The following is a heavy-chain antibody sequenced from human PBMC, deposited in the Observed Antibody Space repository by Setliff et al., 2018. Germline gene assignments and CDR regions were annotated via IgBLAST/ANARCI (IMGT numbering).Heavy chain of an antibody. V-gene: IGHV4-61*09. J-gene: IGHJ4*02. Sequence: KASETLSLTCTVSGGSISSGSNYWSWIRQPAGRGLEWIGHIDPSGNTNYHPSLKSRVTISGDTSKNQFSLKLTSVTAADTAVYFCARSLVSGSYYNSRPFYSDYWGQGTLVTVSS. CDR3: ARSLVSGSYYNSRPFYSDY. CDR2: IDPSGNT. CDR1: GGSISSGSNY. D-gene: IGHD3-10*01.